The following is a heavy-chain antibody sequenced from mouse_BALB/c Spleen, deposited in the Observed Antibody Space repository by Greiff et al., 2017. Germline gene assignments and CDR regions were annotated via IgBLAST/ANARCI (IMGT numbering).Heavy chain of an antibody. CDR2: IWAGGST. Sequence: VKLVESGPGLVAPSQSLSITCTVSGFSLTSHGVHWVRQPPGKGLEWLGVIWAGGSTNYNSALMSRLSISKDNSKSQVFLKMNSLQTDDTAMYYCARDYDYDVDAMDYWGQGTSVTVSS. J-gene: IGHJ4*01. CDR1: GFSLTSHG. CDR3: ARDYDYDVDAMDY. V-gene: IGHV2-9*02. D-gene: IGHD2-4*01.